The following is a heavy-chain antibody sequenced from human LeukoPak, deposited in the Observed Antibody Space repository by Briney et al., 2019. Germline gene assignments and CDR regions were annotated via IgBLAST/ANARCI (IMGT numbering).Heavy chain of an antibody. CDR2: INPNSGGT. V-gene: IGHV1-2*02. J-gene: IGHJ2*01. CDR1: GYTFTGYY. CDR3: ARHPGKVTNDWYFDL. D-gene: IGHD4-23*01. Sequence: ASVKVSCKASGYTFTGYYMHGVRQAPGQGLEWMGWINPNSGGTNYAQKFQGRVTMTRDTSITTAYMELSRLSSDDTAVYYCARHPGKVTNDWYFDLWGGGTLVTVSS.